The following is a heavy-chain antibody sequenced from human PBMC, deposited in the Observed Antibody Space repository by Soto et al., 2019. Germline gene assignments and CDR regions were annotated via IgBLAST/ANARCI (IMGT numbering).Heavy chain of an antibody. D-gene: IGHD2-15*01. CDR2: VNPSGGST. Sequence: QVQLVQSGAEVKKPGASVKVSCKASGYIFTAYSMHWVRQAPGQGLEWMGVVNPSGGSTNYAQKFQGRITMTRDTSTSTVYMDLSSLTSEDTAVYYCAREENCSDGICYSEYFRAGARGPWSPSPQ. CDR3: AREENCSDGICYSEYFRA. V-gene: IGHV1-46*01. J-gene: IGHJ1*01. CDR1: GYIFTAYS.